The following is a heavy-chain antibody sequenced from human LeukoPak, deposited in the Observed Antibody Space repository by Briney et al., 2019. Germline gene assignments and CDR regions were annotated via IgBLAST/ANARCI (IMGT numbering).Heavy chain of an antibody. CDR2: ISRSGDNT. D-gene: IGHD3-10*01. J-gene: IGHJ5*02. V-gene: IGHV3-23*01. Sequence: GGSLRLSCAASGFTFDDYAMHWVRQAPGKGLEWVSTISRSGDNTYYPDSVKGRFTISRDNSKNTLYVQMNSLRAEDTAIYYCAKAGANWFDPWGQGTLVTVSS. CDR3: AKAGANWFDP. CDR1: GFTFDDYA.